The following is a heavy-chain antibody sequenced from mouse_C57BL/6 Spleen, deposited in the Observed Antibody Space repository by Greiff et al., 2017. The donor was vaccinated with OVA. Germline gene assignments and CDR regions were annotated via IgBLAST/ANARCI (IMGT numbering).Heavy chain of an antibody. D-gene: IGHD1-1*01. J-gene: IGHJ1*03. CDR1: GYTFTGYW. CDR3: VAIPTVVRYWYFDV. V-gene: IGHV1-9*01. Sequence: QVQLQQSGAELMKPGASVKLSCKATGYTFTGYWIEWVKQRPGHGLEWIGEILPGSGSTNYNEKFKGKATFTADTSSNTAYMQLSSLTTEDSAIYYCVAIPTVVRYWYFDVWGTGTTVTVSS. CDR2: ILPGSGST.